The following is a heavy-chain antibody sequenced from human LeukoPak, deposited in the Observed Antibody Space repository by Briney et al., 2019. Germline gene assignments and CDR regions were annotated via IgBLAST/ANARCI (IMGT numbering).Heavy chain of an antibody. D-gene: IGHD6-6*01. J-gene: IGHJ6*04. V-gene: IGHV4-34*01. CDR2: INQSGST. CDR3: ARPYSSSSAWAKDV. Sequence: SETLSLTCAVYGGSFSGYYWSWIRQPPGKGLEWIGEINQSGSTNYNPSLKSRLTISVDTSKNQFSLKLSSVTAADTAVYYCARPYSSSSAWAKDVWGKGTTVTVSS. CDR1: GGSFSGYY.